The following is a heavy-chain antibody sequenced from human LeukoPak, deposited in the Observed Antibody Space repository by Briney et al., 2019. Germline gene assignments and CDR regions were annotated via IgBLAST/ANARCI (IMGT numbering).Heavy chain of an antibody. D-gene: IGHD4-11*01. Sequence: SVKVSCKASGGTFSSYAISWVRQAPGQGLEWMGRIIPVLDIANYTQNFQGRITLSADKSTTTAYMELTSLRSEDTAIYYCARGTVTSYYFYVMDVWGHGTTVTVSS. J-gene: IGHJ6*02. V-gene: IGHV1-69*04. CDR1: GGTFSSYA. CDR3: ARGTVTSYYFYVMDV. CDR2: IIPVLDIA.